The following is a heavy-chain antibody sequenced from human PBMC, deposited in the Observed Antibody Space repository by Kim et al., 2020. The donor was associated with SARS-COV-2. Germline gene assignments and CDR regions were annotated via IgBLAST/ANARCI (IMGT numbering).Heavy chain of an antibody. J-gene: IGHJ4*02. D-gene: IGHD1-1*01. CDR1: GFTFSSYA. CDR3: AKSVPQYWNDVTPFDY. CDR2: ISGSGGST. Sequence: GGSLRLSCAASGFTFSSYAMSWVRQAPGKGLEWVSSISGSGGSTYYADSVKGRFTISRDNSKNTLYLQMNSLRAEDTAVYYCAKSVPQYWNDVTPFDYWGQGTLVTVSS. V-gene: IGHV3-23*01.